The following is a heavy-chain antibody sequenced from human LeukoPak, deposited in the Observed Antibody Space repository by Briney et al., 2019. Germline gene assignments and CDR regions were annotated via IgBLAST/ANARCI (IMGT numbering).Heavy chain of an antibody. Sequence: GGSLRLSCAASGFTVSSNYMSWVRQAPGKGLKWVSVIYSGGSTYYADSVKGRFTISRDNSKNTLYLQMNSLRAEDTAVYYCARAGSSWPDAFDIWGQGTMVTVSS. V-gene: IGHV3-53*01. CDR1: GFTVSSNY. J-gene: IGHJ3*02. CDR2: IYSGGST. CDR3: ARAGSSWPDAFDI. D-gene: IGHD6-13*01.